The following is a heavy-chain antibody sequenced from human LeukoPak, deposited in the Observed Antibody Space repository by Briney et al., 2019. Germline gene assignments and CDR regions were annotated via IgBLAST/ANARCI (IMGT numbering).Heavy chain of an antibody. CDR2: ISGSGNVI. CDR1: GYTFSSYE. J-gene: IGHJ6*03. V-gene: IGHV3-48*03. CDR3: ARDWDTDYSYAYYMDV. Sequence: PGGSLRLSCAASGYTFSSYEMNWVRQAPGKGLEWVSYISGSGNVIYYADSVKGRFTISRDNAKNSLYLQMNSLRAEDTAVYYCARDWDTDYSYAYYMDVWGKGTTVTVSS. D-gene: IGHD5-18*01.